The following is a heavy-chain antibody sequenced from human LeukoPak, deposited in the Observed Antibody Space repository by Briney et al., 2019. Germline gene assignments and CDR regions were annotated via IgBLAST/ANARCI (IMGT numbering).Heavy chain of an antibody. CDR3: AKDRDDYVWGSYLGAFDI. CDR2: ISGSGGST. V-gene: IGHV3-23*01. Sequence: GGSLRLYCAASGFTFSSYGMSWVPQAPGKGLEWGSAISGSGGSTYYTDSVKGRFTISTDNSKNTLYLQMNTLRAEDTAVYYCAKDRDDYVWGSYLGAFDIWGQGTMVTVSS. J-gene: IGHJ3*02. D-gene: IGHD3-16*01. CDR1: GFTFSSYG.